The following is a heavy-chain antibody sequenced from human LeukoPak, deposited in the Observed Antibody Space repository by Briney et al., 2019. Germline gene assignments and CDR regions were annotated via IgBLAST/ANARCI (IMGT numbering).Heavy chain of an antibody. CDR3: ARDPGYCSSTSCPG. CDR2: INHSGST. J-gene: IGHJ4*02. D-gene: IGHD2-2*01. V-gene: IGHV4-34*01. Sequence: SETLSLTCAVYGGSFSGYYWSWIRQPPGKGLEWIGEINHSGSTNYNPSLKSRVTISVDTSKNQFSLKLSSVTAADTAVYYCARDPGYCSSTSCPGWGQGTLVTVS. CDR1: GGSFSGYY.